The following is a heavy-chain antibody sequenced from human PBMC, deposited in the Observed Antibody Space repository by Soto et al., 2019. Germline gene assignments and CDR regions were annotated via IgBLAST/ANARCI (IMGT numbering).Heavy chain of an antibody. J-gene: IGHJ5*02. Sequence: QVQLQESGPGLVKPSETLSLPCTVSGGSISGYYWSWIRQSPEKGLEWIGHVYYSGSTKYNPSLQSRVTISVDTSKNQFSLNLRSVTAADTAVYYCAMTVTTLYTWFDPWGQGILVTVSS. CDR1: GGSISGYY. CDR2: VYYSGST. CDR3: AMTVTTLYTWFDP. V-gene: IGHV4-59*08. D-gene: IGHD4-4*01.